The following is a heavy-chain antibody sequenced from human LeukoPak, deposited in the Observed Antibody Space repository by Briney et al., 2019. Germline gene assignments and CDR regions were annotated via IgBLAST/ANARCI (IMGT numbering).Heavy chain of an antibody. V-gene: IGHV4-4*07. J-gene: IGHJ6*02. Sequence: SETLSLTCTVSGVSISSYYWSWIRQPAGKGLEWIGRIYSSGGTNFNPSLKSRVTMSVDTPKNQFSLKLSSVTAADTAVYYCARVDYSGRGMDVWGQGTTVTVSS. CDR3: ARVDYSGRGMDV. CDR2: IYSSGGT. CDR1: GVSISSYY. D-gene: IGHD3-10*01.